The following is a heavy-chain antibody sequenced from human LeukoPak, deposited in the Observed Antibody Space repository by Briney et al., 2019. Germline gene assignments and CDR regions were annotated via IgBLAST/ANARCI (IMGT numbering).Heavy chain of an antibody. J-gene: IGHJ4*02. V-gene: IGHV3-23*01. CDR1: GFTFSSYA. CDR3: AKDGGYGSGSYYPDY. Sequence: GGSLRLSCAASGFTFSSYAMNWVRQAPGKGLEWVSSISGGAGGAAYADSVKGRFTMSRDNSKNTLYLQMNSLRAEGTAVYYCAKDGGYGSGSYYPDYWGQGTLVTVSS. D-gene: IGHD3-10*01. CDR2: ISGGAGGA.